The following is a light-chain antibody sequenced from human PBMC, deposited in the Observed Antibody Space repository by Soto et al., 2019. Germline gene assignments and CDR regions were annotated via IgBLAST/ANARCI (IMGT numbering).Light chain of an antibody. J-gene: IGLJ2*01. CDR2: SNN. Sequence: QAVVTQPPSASGTPGQRVTISCSGSSSNIGINTVNWYQQLPGTAPKLLIYSNNSRPSGVPDRFSGSKSGTSASLAISGLQSEDEADYYCAAWDDSLNGVVFGGGTKLTVL. CDR3: AAWDDSLNGVV. CDR1: SSNIGINT. V-gene: IGLV1-44*01.